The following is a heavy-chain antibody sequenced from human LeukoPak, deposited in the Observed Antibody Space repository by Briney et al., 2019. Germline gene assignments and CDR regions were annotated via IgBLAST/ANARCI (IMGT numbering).Heavy chain of an antibody. D-gene: IGHD1-26*01. CDR3: ASHPLSSVGVPFDY. J-gene: IGHJ4*02. V-gene: IGHV4-4*02. Sequence: SGTLSLTCAVSGGSISSSNWWSWVRQPPGQGLEWIGEIYHSGSTNYNPSLKSRVTISVDKSKNQFSLKLSSVTAADTAVYYCASHPLSSVGVPFDYWGQGTLVTVSS. CDR1: GGSISSSNW. CDR2: IYHSGST.